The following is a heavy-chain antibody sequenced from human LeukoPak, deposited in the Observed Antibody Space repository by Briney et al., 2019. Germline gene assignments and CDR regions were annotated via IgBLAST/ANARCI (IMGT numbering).Heavy chain of an antibody. CDR2: IIPVLGIA. CDR3: AREGWELVKDV. V-gene: IGHV1-69*04. CDR1: GGTFSSYA. Sequence: SVKVSCKASGGTFSSYAISWVRPAPGQGLEWMGRIIPVLGIANYAQKFQGRVTITADKSTSTAYMELSSVRSEDTAVYYCAREGWELVKDVWGQGTTVTVSS. J-gene: IGHJ6*02. D-gene: IGHD1-26*01.